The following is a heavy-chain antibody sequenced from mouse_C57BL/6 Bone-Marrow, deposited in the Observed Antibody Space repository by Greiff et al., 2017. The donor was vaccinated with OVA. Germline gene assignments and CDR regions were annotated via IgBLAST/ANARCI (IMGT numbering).Heavy chain of an antibody. D-gene: IGHD2-1*01. CDR3: ARESYGNCNALDY. J-gene: IGHJ4*01. CDR2: IDPSDSYT. V-gene: IGHV1-69*01. Sequence: VQLQQPGAELVMPGASVKLSCKASGYTFTSYWMHWVKQRPGQGLEWIGEIDPSDSYTNYNQKFKGKSTLTVDKSSSTAYMQLSSLTSKDSAVYYCARESYGNCNALDYWGQGTSVTVSS. CDR1: GYTFTSYW.